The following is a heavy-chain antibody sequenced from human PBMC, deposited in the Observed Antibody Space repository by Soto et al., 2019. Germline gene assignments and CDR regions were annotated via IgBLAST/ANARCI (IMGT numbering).Heavy chain of an antibody. CDR3: ATDEEKEWLPLGGKVDY. CDR2: ISYDGSDK. J-gene: IGHJ4*02. D-gene: IGHD3-3*01. CDR1: GLTLSSYG. V-gene: IGHV3-30*03. Sequence: QVQLVESGGGVVQPGRSLSLSCAASGLTLSSYGMHWVRQAPGKGLEWVAVISYDGSDKYYANSVKGRFTISRDNSKNTLYLQMNSLRAEDTAVYYCATDEEKEWLPLGGKVDYWGQGTLVTVSS.